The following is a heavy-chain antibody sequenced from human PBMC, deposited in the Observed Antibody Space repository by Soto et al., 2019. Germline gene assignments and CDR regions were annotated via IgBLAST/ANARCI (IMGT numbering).Heavy chain of an antibody. CDR2: IYHSGTT. CDR3: AMVRGNQLLGWFNP. J-gene: IGHJ5*02. CDR1: GGSISSGGYY. D-gene: IGHD2-2*01. V-gene: IGHV4-31*03. Sequence: QVQLQESGPGLVKPSQTLSLTCTVSGGSISSGGYYWSWIRQHPGKGLEWIGYIYHSGTTYSNPTLKIRVTISVDTSKNQFSLKLTSVTAAATAVYYCAMVRGNQLLGWFNPWGQGTLVTVSS.